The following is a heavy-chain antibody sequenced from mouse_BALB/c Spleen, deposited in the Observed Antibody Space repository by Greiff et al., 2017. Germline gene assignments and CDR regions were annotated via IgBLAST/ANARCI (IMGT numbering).Heavy chain of an antibody. CDR3: TSYDYEETWFAY. CDR1: GYTFTSYY. D-gene: IGHD2-4*01. Sequence: VQRVESGAELVKPGASVKLSCKASGYTFTSYYMYWVKQRPGQGLEWIGEINPSNGGTNFNEKFKSKATLTVDKSSSTAYMQLSSLTSEDSAVYYCTSYDYEETWFAYWGQGTLVTVSA. V-gene: IGHV1S81*02. J-gene: IGHJ3*01. CDR2: INPSNGGT.